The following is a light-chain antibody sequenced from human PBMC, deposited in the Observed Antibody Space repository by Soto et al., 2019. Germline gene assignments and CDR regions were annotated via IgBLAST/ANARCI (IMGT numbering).Light chain of an antibody. Sequence: IVVKMSPSALSVSTGERATLSCRASQSISTNLAWYQQKPGQAPRLLIYYASTRVTGIPARFSGSGSGTEFTLTISSLQSEDFAVYYCQQYTNWPNPFGQGTKVDI. CDR2: YAS. CDR3: QQYTNWPNP. J-gene: IGKJ1*01. CDR1: QSISTN. V-gene: IGKV3-15*01.